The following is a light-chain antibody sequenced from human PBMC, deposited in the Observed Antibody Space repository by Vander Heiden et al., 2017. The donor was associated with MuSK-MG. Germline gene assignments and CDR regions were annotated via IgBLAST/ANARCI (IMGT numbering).Light chain of an antibody. CDR2: GNS. V-gene: IGLV1-40*01. CDR1: SSNIGAGYD. J-gene: IGLJ1*01. CDR3: QSYDSSLSEGV. Sequence: QSVLTQPTSVSGAPGQRVTISCTGSSSNIGAGYDVHWYQQLPGTAPKLLIDGNSNRPSGVPDRFSGSKSGTSASLAITGLQAEDEADYYCQSYDSSLSEGVFGTGTKVTV.